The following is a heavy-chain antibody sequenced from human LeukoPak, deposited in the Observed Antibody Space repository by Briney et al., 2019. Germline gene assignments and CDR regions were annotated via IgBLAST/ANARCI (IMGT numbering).Heavy chain of an antibody. D-gene: IGHD6-19*01. CDR1: GFAFSTYS. CDR3: ARLVNSSPDY. V-gene: IGHV3-21*01. Sequence: GGSLRLSCAASGFAFSTYSMTWVRQAPGKGLEWVSSISSNSGTYIYYADSVRGRFTISRDNAENSLYLQMNSLRADDTAVYYCARLVNSSPDYWGQGTLVTVSS. CDR2: ISSNSGTYI. J-gene: IGHJ4*02.